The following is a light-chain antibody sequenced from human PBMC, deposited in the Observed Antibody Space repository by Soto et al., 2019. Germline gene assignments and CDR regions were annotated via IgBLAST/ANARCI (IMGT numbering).Light chain of an antibody. J-gene: IGLJ1*01. V-gene: IGLV2-8*01. CDR1: SSDVGGGYNF. CDR2: EVT. CDR3: SSYSSKTPPYV. Sequence: QSALTQPPSASGSPGQSVTISCTGTSSDVGGGYNFVSWYQQHPGRAPRLLILEVTNRPSGVPDRFSGSKSGNTASLIIRGLQAEDEADYFCSSYSSKTPPYVFGTGTKVTVL.